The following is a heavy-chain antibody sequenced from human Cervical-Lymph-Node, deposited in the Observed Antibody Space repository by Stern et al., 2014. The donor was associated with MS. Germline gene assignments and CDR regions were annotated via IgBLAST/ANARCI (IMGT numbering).Heavy chain of an antibody. D-gene: IGHD5-24*01. Sequence: VQLVQSGAEVKKPGASVKVSCKASGYTFTGYYIHWVRQAPGQGLEWMGWIFPNNGDTNYAQNFQGRVTMTRDTSISTAYMELSRLRSDDTAVYYCAKDGYNYWGQGTLLTVSS. CDR2: IFPNNGDT. CDR1: GYTFTGYY. CDR3: AKDGYNY. J-gene: IGHJ4*02. V-gene: IGHV1-2*02.